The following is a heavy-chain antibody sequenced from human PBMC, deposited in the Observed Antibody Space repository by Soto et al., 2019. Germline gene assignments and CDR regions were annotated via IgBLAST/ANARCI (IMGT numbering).Heavy chain of an antibody. Sequence: SETLSLTCAVSGGSISSGGYSWSWIRQPPGKGLEWIGYMYHSGSTYYNPSLKSRVTISIDRSKNQFSLKLSSVTAADTAVYYWVRFWPPPYSDALTDYTDAFDYWGQGTLVTVSS. J-gene: IGHJ4*02. CDR1: GGSISSGGYS. CDR3: VRFWPPPYSDALTDYTDAFDY. D-gene: IGHD3-9*01. V-gene: IGHV4-30-2*01. CDR2: MYHSGST.